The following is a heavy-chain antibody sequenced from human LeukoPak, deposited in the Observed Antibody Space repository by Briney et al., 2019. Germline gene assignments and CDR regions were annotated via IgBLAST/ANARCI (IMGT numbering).Heavy chain of an antibody. CDR2: INPNSGGT. CDR3: ASLRYYDSSGFGY. D-gene: IGHD3-22*01. J-gene: IGHJ4*02. CDR1: GYTFTGYY. Sequence: ASVKVSCTASGYTFTGYYMHWVRQAPGQGLEWMGWINPNSGGTNYAQKFQGRVTMTRDTSISTAYMELSRLRSDDTAVYYCASLRYYDSSGFGYWGQGTLVTVSS. V-gene: IGHV1-2*02.